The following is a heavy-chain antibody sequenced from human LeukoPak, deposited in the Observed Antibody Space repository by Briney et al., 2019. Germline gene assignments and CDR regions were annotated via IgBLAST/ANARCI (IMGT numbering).Heavy chain of an antibody. J-gene: IGHJ5*02. CDR1: GFTFSSYA. D-gene: IGHD5-24*01. CDR2: ISYDGSNK. V-gene: IGHV3-30*01. CDR3: AREWDGYNMGNWFDP. Sequence: GGSLRLSCAASGFTFSSYAMHWVRQAPGKRLEWVAVISYDGSNKYYADSVKGRFTISRDNSKNTLYLQMNSLRAEDTAVYYCAREWDGYNMGNWFDPWGQGTLVTVSS.